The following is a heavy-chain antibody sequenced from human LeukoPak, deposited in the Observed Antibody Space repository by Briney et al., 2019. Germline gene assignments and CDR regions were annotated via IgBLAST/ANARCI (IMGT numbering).Heavy chain of an antibody. Sequence: PGGSLRLSCSASGFPFSSYAMHWVRQAPGKGLEYVSDISSNGGNTYHADSVKGRFTISRENSKNTLFLQMSSLRSEDTAVYYCVKGGVYSSSFPDYWGQGTLVTVYS. CDR3: VKGGVYSSSFPDY. CDR2: ISSNGGNT. CDR1: GFPFSSYA. D-gene: IGHD6-13*01. J-gene: IGHJ4*02. V-gene: IGHV3-64D*06.